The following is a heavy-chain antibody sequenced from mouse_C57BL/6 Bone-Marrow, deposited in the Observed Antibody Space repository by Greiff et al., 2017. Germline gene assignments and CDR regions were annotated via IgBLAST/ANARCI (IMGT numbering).Heavy chain of an antibody. J-gene: IGHJ1*03. CDR1: GFNIKDDY. CDR2: IDPENGDT. V-gene: IGHV14-4*01. CDR3: TTFYYGSRNWYFDV. Sequence: VQLKESGAELVRPGASVKLSCTASGFNIKDDYMHWVKQRPEQGLEWIGWIDPENGDTEYASKFQGKATITADTPSNTAYLQLSSLTAEDTAVYYCTTFYYGSRNWYFDVWGTGTTVTVSS. D-gene: IGHD1-1*01.